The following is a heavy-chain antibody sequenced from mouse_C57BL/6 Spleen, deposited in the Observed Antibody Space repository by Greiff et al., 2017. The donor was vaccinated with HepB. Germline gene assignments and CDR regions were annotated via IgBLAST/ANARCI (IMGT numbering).Heavy chain of an antibody. V-gene: IGHV1-55*01. D-gene: IGHD4-1*01. J-gene: IGHJ2*01. Sequence: VQLKQPGAELVKPGASVKMSCKASGYTFTSYWITWVKQRPGQGLEWIGDIYPGSGSTNYNEKFKSKATLTVDTSSSTAYMQRSSLTSEDSAVYYCARSELGRELPFDYWGQGTTLTVSS. CDR1: GYTFTSYW. CDR3: ARSELGRELPFDY. CDR2: IYPGSGST.